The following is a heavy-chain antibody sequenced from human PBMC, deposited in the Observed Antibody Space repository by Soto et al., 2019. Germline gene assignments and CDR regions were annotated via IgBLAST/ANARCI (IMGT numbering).Heavy chain of an antibody. CDR3: ARALGYSGYAGMDV. J-gene: IGHJ6*02. D-gene: IGHD5-12*01. CDR2: ISPDNGNT. V-gene: IGHV1-18*01. CDR1: GYTFTIYG. Sequence: QVQLVQSGGEVKKPGASVKVSCKASGYTFTIYGINWVRQAPGQGLEWMGWISPDNGNTNYAQKLRGSVTMTTDTSTRTAYMELRSLRSDDTAVYYCARALGYSGYAGMDVWGQGTTVTVSS.